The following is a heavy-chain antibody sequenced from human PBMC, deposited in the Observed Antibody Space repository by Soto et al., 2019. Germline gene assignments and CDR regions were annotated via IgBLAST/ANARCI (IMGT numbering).Heavy chain of an antibody. D-gene: IGHD6-6*01. J-gene: IGHJ6*02. CDR2: IIPIFGTA. CDR3: ARSIAARQVTVVPALDYYGMDV. CDR1: GGTFSSYA. Sequence: QVQLVQSGAEVKKPGSSVKVSCKASGGTFSSYAISWVRQAPGQGLEWMGGIIPIFGTANYAQKFQGRVTITADESTSKAYMELSSLRAEDTAVYYCARSIAARQVTVVPALDYYGMDVWGQGTTVTVSS. V-gene: IGHV1-69*01.